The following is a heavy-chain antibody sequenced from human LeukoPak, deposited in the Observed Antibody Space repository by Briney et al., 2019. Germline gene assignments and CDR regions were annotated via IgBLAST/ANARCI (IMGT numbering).Heavy chain of an antibody. J-gene: IGHJ4*02. CDR3: AKERGTWGIDY. Sequence: HSGRSLRLSCAASGFTFSSYGMHWVRQAPGKGLEWVAVIPYDGSNKYYADSVKGRFTISRDNSKNTLYLQINSLRAEDTAVYYCAKERGTWGIDYWGQGTLVTVSS. CDR2: IPYDGSNK. V-gene: IGHV3-30*18. CDR1: GFTFSSYG. D-gene: IGHD3-16*01.